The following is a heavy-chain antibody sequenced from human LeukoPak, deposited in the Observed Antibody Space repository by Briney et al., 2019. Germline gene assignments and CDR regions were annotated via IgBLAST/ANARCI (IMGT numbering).Heavy chain of an antibody. CDR1: GYTFTSYG. D-gene: IGHD3-16*01. CDR3: ARAGGDDYYYYYGMDV. J-gene: IGHJ6*02. Sequence: ASVKVSCKASGYTFTSYGISWVRQAPGQGLEWMGWISAYNGNTNYAQKLQGRVTMTTDTSTSTAYMELRSLRSDDTAVYYCARAGGDDYYYYYGMDVWGQGTTVTVSS. V-gene: IGHV1-18*01. CDR2: ISAYNGNT.